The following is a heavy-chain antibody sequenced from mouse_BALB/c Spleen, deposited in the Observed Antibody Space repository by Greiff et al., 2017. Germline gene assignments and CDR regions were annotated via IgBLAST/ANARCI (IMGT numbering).Heavy chain of an antibody. CDR2: IRNEANGYTT. V-gene: IGHV7-3*02. J-gene: IGHJ2*01. CDR3: ARETYYFDD. CDR1: GFTFTDYY. Sequence: EVQVVESGGGLVQPGGSLRLSYATSGFTFTDYYMSWVRQPPGKALEWLGFIRNEANGYTTEYSASVKGRFTISRDNSQSILYLQMNTLRAEDSATYYCARETYYFDDWGQGTTLTVSS.